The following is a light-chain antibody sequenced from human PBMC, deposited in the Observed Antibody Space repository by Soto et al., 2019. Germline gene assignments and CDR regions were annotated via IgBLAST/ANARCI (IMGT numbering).Light chain of an antibody. Sequence: EIVLTQSPGTLSLSPGERATLSCRASSSYFAWYQQKPGQAPRLLIYGASIRATGIPDRFSGSASGTDFTPTISRLEPEDFAVYYCQQYISSSWTFGQGTKVEI. CDR1: SSY. CDR2: GAS. J-gene: IGKJ1*01. CDR3: QQYISSSWT. V-gene: IGKV3-20*01.